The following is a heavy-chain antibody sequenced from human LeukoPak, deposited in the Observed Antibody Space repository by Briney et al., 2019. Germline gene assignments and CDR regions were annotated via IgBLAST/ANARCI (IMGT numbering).Heavy chain of an antibody. Sequence: SGTLSLTCAVSGGSISSSNWWSWVRQPPGKGLEWIGEIYHSGSTNYNPSLKSRVTISVDTSKNQFSLKLSSVTAADTAVYYCARGLSGYDYSDYWGQGTLVTVSS. CDR3: ARGLSGYDYSDY. V-gene: IGHV4-4*02. D-gene: IGHD5-12*01. J-gene: IGHJ4*02. CDR2: IYHSGST. CDR1: GGSISSSNW.